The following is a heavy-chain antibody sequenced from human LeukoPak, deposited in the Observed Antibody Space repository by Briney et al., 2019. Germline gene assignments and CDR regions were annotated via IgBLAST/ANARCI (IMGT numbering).Heavy chain of an antibody. CDR2: ISFAGGRT. CDR1: GFSVDNYA. CDR3: AKAPEVEYGMDV. J-gene: IGHJ6*02. Sequence: PGGSLRLSCVGSGFSVDNYAVNWVRQAPGKGLEWVSSISFAGGRTYYTDSVKGRLTISRDNSKNTLYLQMNSLRAEDTAVYYCAKAPEVEYGMDVWVQGTTVTVSS. V-gene: IGHV3-23*01. D-gene: IGHD1-14*01.